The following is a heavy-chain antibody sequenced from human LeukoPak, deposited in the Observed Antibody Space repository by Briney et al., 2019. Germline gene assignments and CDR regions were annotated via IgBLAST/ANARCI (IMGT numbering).Heavy chain of an antibody. CDR3: ARIRNYNDYGDYEYYFDY. D-gene: IGHD4-17*01. CDR2: INAGNGNT. V-gene: IGHV1-3*01. CDR1: GYTFTSYA. Sequence: ASVKVSCKASGYTFTSYAMHWVRQAPGQRLEWMGWINAGNGNTKYSQKFQGRVTITRDTSASTAYMELSSLRSEDTALYYCARIRNYNDYGDYEYYFDYWGQGTLVTVSS. J-gene: IGHJ4*02.